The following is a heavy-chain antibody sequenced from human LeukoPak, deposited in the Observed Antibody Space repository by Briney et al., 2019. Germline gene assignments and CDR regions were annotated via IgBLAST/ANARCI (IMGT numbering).Heavy chain of an antibody. V-gene: IGHV1-2*02. J-gene: IGHJ5*02. CDR3: ARALEDIVVVVAGFDP. CDR1: GYTFTGHY. D-gene: IGHD2-15*01. Sequence: ASVKVSCKASGYTFTGHYMHWVRQAPGQGLEWMGWINPNSGGTNYAQKFQGRVTMTRDTSISTAYMELSRLRSDDTAVYYCARALEDIVVVVAGFDPWGQGTLVTVSS. CDR2: INPNSGGT.